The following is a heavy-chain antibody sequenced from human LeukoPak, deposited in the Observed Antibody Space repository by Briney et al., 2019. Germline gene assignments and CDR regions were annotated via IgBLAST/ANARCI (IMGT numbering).Heavy chain of an antibody. D-gene: IGHD2-2*01. CDR1: GYTFTSYG. J-gene: IGHJ6*02. CDR2: ISAYNGNT. Sequence: ASVKVSCKASGYTFTSYGISWVRQAPGQGLEWMGWISAYNGNTNYAQKLQGRVTMTTDTSTSTAYMELRSLRSDDTAVYYCARGPHCSSTSCRPYYYCGMDVWGQGTTVTVSS. V-gene: IGHV1-18*01. CDR3: ARGPHCSSTSCRPYYYCGMDV.